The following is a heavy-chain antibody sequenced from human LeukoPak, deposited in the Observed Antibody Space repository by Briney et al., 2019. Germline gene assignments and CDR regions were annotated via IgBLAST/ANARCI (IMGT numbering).Heavy chain of an antibody. CDR2: ISSSSSYT. V-gene: IGHV3-11*03. Sequence: GGSLRLSCAASGFTFSNYAMSWVRQAPGEGLEWVSYISSSSSYTNYADSVKGRFTISRDNAKNSLYLQMNSLRAEDTAVYYCARHTVVTPYYFAYWGQGTLVTVSS. CDR1: GFTFSNYA. D-gene: IGHD4-23*01. J-gene: IGHJ4*02. CDR3: ARHTVVTPYYFAY.